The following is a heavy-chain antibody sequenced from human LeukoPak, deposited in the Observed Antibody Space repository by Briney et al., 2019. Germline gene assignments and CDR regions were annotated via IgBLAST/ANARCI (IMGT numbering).Heavy chain of an antibody. Sequence: SETLSLTCTVSGYCISSGYYWGWIRQPPGKGLDWIGRIYSSGSTTYNPSLKSRVTMSIDTSKNQFSLKLSFVTAADTAVYYCARDSGTTGEVKFDPWGQGTLVTVSS. D-gene: IGHD3-10*01. V-gene: IGHV4-38-2*02. CDR3: ARDSGTTGEVKFDP. CDR1: GYCISSGYY. J-gene: IGHJ5*02. CDR2: IYSSGST.